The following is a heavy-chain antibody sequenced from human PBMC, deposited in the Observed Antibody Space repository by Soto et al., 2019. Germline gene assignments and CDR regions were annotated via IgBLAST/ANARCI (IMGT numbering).Heavy chain of an antibody. D-gene: IGHD3-22*01. CDR3: ARDMENYDSSGYYYGMDV. V-gene: IGHV3-33*01. J-gene: IGHJ6*02. CDR2: IWYDGSNK. CDR1: GFTFSSYG. Sequence: GVSLRLSCAASGFTFSSYGMHWVRQAPGKGLEWVAVIWYDGSNKYYADSVKGRFTISRDNSKNTLYLQMNSLRAEDTAVYYCARDMENYDSSGYYYGMDVWGQGPTVTVSS.